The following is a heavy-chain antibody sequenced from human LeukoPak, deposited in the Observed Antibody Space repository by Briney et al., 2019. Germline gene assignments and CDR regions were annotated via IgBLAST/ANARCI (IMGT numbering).Heavy chain of an antibody. CDR1: GFTFSRYW. Sequence: GGSLRLSCAASGFTFSRYWMNWARQGAGKGLEWVASINHNGHVNYYVDSVKGRFTISRDNAKNSLYLQMSNLRAEDTAVYFCARGGGLDVWGQGATVTVSS. CDR2: INHNGHVN. D-gene: IGHD3-16*01. CDR3: ARGGGLDV. J-gene: IGHJ6*02. V-gene: IGHV3-7*03.